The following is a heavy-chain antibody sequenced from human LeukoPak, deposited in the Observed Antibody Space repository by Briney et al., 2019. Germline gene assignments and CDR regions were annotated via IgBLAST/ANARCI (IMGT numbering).Heavy chain of an antibody. Sequence: ASVKVSCKASGYTFTGYYMHWVRQAPGQGLEWIGRINPNSGGTNYAQKFQGRVTMTRDTSISTAYMELSRLRSDDTAVYYCARSVVVVVAATHFDYWGQGTLVTVSS. V-gene: IGHV1-2*06. CDR3: ARSVVVVVAATHFDY. D-gene: IGHD2-15*01. J-gene: IGHJ4*02. CDR2: INPNSGGT. CDR1: GYTFTGYY.